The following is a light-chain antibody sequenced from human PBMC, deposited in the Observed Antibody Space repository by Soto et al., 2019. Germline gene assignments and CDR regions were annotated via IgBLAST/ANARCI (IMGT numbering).Light chain of an antibody. V-gene: IGKV1-39*01. Sequence: DIQMTQSPSSLSASVGDRVTITCRASQSISSYLNWYQQKPGKAPKLLIYGASSLQSGVPSRFSSSGSGTDFTLTISSLQPEDFATYYCQQSYSTPPTFGGGTKVEIK. CDR3: QQSYSTPPT. J-gene: IGKJ4*01. CDR2: GAS. CDR1: QSISSY.